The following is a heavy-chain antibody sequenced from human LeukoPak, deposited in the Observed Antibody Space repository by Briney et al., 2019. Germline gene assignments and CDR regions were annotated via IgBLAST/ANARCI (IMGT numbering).Heavy chain of an antibody. CDR3: ARDLGSSATSTNWFDP. CDR2: ISAYNGNT. CDR1: GYTFTSYG. D-gene: IGHD6-6*01. Sequence: ASVKVSCKASGYTFTSYGICWVRQAPGQGLEWMGWISAYNGNTNYAQKLQGRVTMTTDTSTSTAYMELRSLRSDDTAVYYCARDLGSSATSTNWFDPWGQGTLVTVSS. V-gene: IGHV1-18*01. J-gene: IGHJ5*02.